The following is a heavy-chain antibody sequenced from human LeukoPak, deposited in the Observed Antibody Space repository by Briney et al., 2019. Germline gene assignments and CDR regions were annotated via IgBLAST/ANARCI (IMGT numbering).Heavy chain of an antibody. D-gene: IGHD5-24*01. J-gene: IGHJ6*02. CDR2: IFYSGST. Sequence: TSETLSLTCTVSGGSVSSGSHYYNWIRQHPGKGLEWIAYIFYSGSTNYNPSLKSRVTISVDTSKNQFSLKLSSVTAADTAVYYCARVRGLQYENYYYGIDVWGQGTTVTVSS. V-gene: IGHV4-61*01. CDR3: ARVRGLQYENYYYGIDV. CDR1: GGSVSSGSHY.